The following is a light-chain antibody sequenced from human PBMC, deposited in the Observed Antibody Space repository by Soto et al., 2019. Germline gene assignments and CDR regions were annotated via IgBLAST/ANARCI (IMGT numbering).Light chain of an antibody. CDR1: QSVKSS. V-gene: IGKV3D-15*02. CDR2: DAS. J-gene: IGKJ1*01. CDR3: QQYGSSPWT. Sequence: EVVMTQSPATLSVSPGERATLSCRASQSVKSSLAWYQQKPGQAPRLLIYDASNRATGIPARFSGSGSGTEFTLTISSLQSEDFAVYYCQQYGSSPWTFGQGTKVDIK.